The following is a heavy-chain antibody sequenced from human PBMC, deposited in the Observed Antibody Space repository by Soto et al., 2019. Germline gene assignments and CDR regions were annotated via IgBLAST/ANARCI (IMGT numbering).Heavy chain of an antibody. J-gene: IGHJ3*02. V-gene: IGHV1-18*01. Sequence: ASVKVSCKASGYTFTSYGISWVRQAPGQGLEWMGWISAYNGNTNYAQKLQGRVTMTTDTSTSTAYMELRSLRSDDTAVYYCARDGWNADEAAHDAFDIWAQRSMVTVSS. D-gene: IGHD1-1*01. CDR3: ARDGWNADEAAHDAFDI. CDR2: ISAYNGNT. CDR1: GYTFTSYG.